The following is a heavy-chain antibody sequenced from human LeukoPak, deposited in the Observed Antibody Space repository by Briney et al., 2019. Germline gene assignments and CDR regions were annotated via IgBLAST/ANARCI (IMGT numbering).Heavy chain of an antibody. J-gene: IGHJ4*02. CDR1: GGSISSVGYY. CDR2: IYYSGST. D-gene: IGHD2-2*01. Sequence: SETLSLTCTVSGGSISSVGYYWSWIRQPPGKGLEWIGYIYYSGSTYYNPSLKGRLTISVDTSKNHFSLKLSSVTAADTAVYYCAVRYCSTSSCYPYFDYWGQGTLVTVSS. V-gene: IGHV4-30-4*08. CDR3: AVRYCSTSSCYPYFDY.